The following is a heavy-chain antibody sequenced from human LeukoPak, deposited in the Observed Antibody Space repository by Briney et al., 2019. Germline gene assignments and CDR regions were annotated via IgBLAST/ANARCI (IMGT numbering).Heavy chain of an antibody. J-gene: IGHJ5*02. Sequence: EASVKVSCKASGYTFTGYYMHWVRQAPGQGLEWMGWINPNSGGTNYAQKFQGRVTMTRDTSISTAYMELSRLRSDDTAVYYCARDQAIAAAGRWFDPWGQGTLVTVSS. V-gene: IGHV1-2*02. D-gene: IGHD6-13*01. CDR2: INPNSGGT. CDR1: GYTFTGYY. CDR3: ARDQAIAAAGRWFDP.